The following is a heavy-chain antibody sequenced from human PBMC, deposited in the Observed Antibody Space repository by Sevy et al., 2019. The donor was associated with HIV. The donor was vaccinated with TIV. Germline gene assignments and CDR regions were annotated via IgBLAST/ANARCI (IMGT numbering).Heavy chain of an antibody. Sequence: GGSLRLSCAASGFTFSSYWMNWVRRAPGKGLEWGANIKEDGKDKYYVDSVKGRITIARDNAQNSLYLEMNSLRAEDTAVYYCARWDVGGKGPTVSVFS. CDR1: GFTFSSYW. CDR3: ARWDV. V-gene: IGHV3-7*01. J-gene: IGHJ6*04. CDR2: IKEDGKDK.